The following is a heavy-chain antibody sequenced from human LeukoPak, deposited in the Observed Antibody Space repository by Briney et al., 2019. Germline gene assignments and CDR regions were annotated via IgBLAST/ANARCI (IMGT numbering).Heavy chain of an antibody. V-gene: IGHV4-59*08. CDR2: IYYSGST. CDR3: ARQSYSSSWSPFDY. CDR1: GGSISSYY. J-gene: IGHJ4*02. Sequence: SETLSLTCTVSGGSISSYYWSWIRQPPGKGLEWIGYIYYSGSTNYNPSLKSRVTISVDTSKNQFSLKLSSVTAADTAVYYCARQSYSSSWSPFDYWGQGTLVTVSS. D-gene: IGHD6-13*01.